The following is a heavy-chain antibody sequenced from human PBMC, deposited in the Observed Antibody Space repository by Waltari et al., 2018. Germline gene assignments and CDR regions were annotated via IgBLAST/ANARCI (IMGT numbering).Heavy chain of an antibody. CDR2: CSAYYVNT. Sequence: QVQLVQSGAEVKKPGASVKVSCKASGYTFTSYGISWVRQAPGNGLEWLRWCSAYYVNTNDAQMLLCRVTMTTDTSTSTAYMELRSLRSDDSAVYYCARELALRRQLALGYWGQGTLVTVSS. J-gene: IGHJ4*02. CDR3: ARELALRRQLALGY. D-gene: IGHD6-6*01. V-gene: IGHV1-18*01. CDR1: GYTFTSYG.